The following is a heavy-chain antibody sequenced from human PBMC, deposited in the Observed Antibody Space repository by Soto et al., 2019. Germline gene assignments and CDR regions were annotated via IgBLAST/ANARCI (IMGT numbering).Heavy chain of an antibody. CDR2: IYYSGST. Sequence: PSETLSVTSTVSGGSISSSSDYWGWIRQPPGKGLEWIGSIYYSGSTYYNPSLKSRVTISVDTSKNQFSLKLSSVTAADTAVYYCARLLRHNYYGMDVWGQGTTVTVSS. CDR3: ARLLRHNYYGMDV. D-gene: IGHD5-12*01. CDR1: GGSISSSSDY. J-gene: IGHJ6*02. V-gene: IGHV4-39*01.